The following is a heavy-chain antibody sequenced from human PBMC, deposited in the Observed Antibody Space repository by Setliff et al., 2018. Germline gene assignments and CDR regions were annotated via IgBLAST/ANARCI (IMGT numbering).Heavy chain of an antibody. CDR2: IKRKTDGETT. CDR1: GFTFRNAW. J-gene: IGHJ6*03. CDR3: MSTPSGTYSTYYNYYNMDV. D-gene: IGHD3-10*01. Sequence: PVVSLRLSCADSGFTFRNAWMSWVRQAPGKGLEWVGQIKRKTDGETTDYASPVKGRFIISRDDSNRTLDLQMNSLKNEDAALYYCMSTPSGTYSTYYNYYNMDVWGKGTQVTVSS. V-gene: IGHV3-15*01.